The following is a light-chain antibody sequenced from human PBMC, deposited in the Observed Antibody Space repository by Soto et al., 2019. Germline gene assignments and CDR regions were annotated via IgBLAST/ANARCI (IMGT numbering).Light chain of an antibody. J-gene: IGLJ2*01. V-gene: IGLV2-14*01. Sequence: QSALTQPASVSGSPGQSITISCTGTTSDVGGYNYVSWYQQHPGKAPKLLTYEVTNRPSGVSNRFSGSKSGNTASLTISGLQAEDEADYYCSSYSTINTHVIFGGGTQLTVL. CDR3: SSYSTINTHVI. CDR2: EVT. CDR1: TSDVGGYNY.